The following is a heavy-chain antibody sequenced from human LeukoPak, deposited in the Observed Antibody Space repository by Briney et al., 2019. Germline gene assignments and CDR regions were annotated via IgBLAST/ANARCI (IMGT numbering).Heavy chain of an antibody. CDR1: GFTFSNYG. Sequence: PGGTLRLSCTASGFTFSNYGMNWVRQAPGKGLEWVSGISGSDSSTYYADSVKGRFTVSRDNSKNTLYLQLNSLSAEDTAVYYCAKAGPGWNFWFDPWGQGTLVTVSS. CDR3: AKAGPGWNFWFDP. V-gene: IGHV3-23*01. J-gene: IGHJ5*02. D-gene: IGHD1-7*01. CDR2: ISGSDSST.